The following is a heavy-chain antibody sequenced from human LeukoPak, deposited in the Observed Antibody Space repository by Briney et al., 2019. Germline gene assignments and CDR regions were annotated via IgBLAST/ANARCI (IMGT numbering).Heavy chain of an antibody. V-gene: IGHV3-48*03. CDR3: ASSLITISEVRFDY. D-gene: IGHD3-10*01. J-gene: IGHJ4*02. Sequence: PGGSLRLSCAASGFTFSSYEMNWVRQAPGKGLEWVSYISSSGSTIYYADSVKGRFTISRDNAKNSLYLQMNSLRAEDTAVYYCASSLITISEVRFDYWGQGTLVTVSS. CDR2: ISSSGSTI. CDR1: GFTFSSYE.